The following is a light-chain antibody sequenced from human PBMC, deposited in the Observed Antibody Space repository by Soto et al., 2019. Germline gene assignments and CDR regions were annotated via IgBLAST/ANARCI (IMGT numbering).Light chain of an antibody. CDR3: QQYNNWPLWT. Sequence: EIVMTQSPATLSVSPGERATLSCRASQSVSSNLAWYQQKPGQAPRLLIYGASTRATGIPARFSGSGSGTEFTLTILGLQSEDFAVYYCQQYNNWPLWTFGQGTKVEIK. CDR1: QSVSSN. J-gene: IGKJ1*01. V-gene: IGKV3-15*01. CDR2: GAS.